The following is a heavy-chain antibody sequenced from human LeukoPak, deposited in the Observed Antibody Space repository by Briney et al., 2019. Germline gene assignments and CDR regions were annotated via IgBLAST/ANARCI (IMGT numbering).Heavy chain of an antibody. CDR2: ISGSGGSGGST. CDR1: GSTFSSNA. D-gene: IGHD6-19*01. V-gene: IGHV3-23*01. J-gene: IGHJ4*02. CDR3: ARAGGQWLVKVSLDY. Sequence: PGGSLRLSCAASGSTFSSNAMSWVRQAPGKGLEWVSDISGSGGSGGSTYYADSVKGRFTISRDNSKNTLYLQMNSLRAEDTAVYYCARAGGQWLVKVSLDYWGQGTLVTVSS.